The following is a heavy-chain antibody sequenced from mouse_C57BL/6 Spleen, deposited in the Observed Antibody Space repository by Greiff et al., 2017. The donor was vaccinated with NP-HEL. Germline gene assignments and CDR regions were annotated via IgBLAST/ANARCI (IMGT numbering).Heavy chain of an antibody. V-gene: IGHV1-66*01. Sequence: VQLHQSGPELVKPGASVKISCKASGYSFTSYYIHWVKQRPGQGLEWIGWIYPGSGNTKYNEKFKGKATLTADTSSSTAYMQLSSLTSEDSAVYYCARLDYGSSYDYWGQGTTLTVSS. CDR3: ARLDYGSSYDY. CDR1: GYSFTSYY. CDR2: IYPGSGNT. D-gene: IGHD1-1*01. J-gene: IGHJ2*01.